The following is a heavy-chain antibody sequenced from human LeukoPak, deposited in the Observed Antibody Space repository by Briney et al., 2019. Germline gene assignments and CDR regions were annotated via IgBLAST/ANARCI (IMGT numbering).Heavy chain of an antibody. J-gene: IGHJ4*02. CDR3: ARDPGDGYNFDY. CDR1: GGTFSSYT. CDR2: IIPILGIA. D-gene: IGHD5-24*01. Sequence: ASVKVSCKASGGTFSSYTISGVRQAPGQGLEWMGRIIPILGIANYAQKFQGRVTITADKSTSTAYMELSSLRSEDTAVYYCARDPGDGYNFDYWGQGTLVTVSS. V-gene: IGHV1-69*04.